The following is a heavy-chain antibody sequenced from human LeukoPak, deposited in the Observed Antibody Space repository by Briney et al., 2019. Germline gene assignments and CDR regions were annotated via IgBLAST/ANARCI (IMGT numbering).Heavy chain of an antibody. CDR3: ARDRWGYSYGGD. CDR1: GFTFSDYY. V-gene: IGHV3-7*01. J-gene: IGHJ4*02. CDR2: IKQDGSEK. D-gene: IGHD5-18*01. Sequence: GGSLRLSCAASGFTFSDYYMSWVRQAPGKGLEWVANIKQDGSEKFYVDSVKGRFTISRDNAKNSLYLQMSSLRAEDTAVYYCARDRWGYSYGGDWGQGTLVTVSS.